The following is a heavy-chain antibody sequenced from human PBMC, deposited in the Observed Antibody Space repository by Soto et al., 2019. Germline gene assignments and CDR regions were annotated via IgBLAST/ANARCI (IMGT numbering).Heavy chain of an antibody. Sequence: ASVKVSCKASGYTFTSYAMNWVRQAPGQGLEWMGWINTNTGNPTYAQGSTGRFVFSLDASVSTAYLQICSLKAEDTAVYYCARYYYDSSDNYYYYYGMDVWGQGTTVTVSS. J-gene: IGHJ6*02. CDR1: GYTFTSYA. CDR2: INTNTGNP. V-gene: IGHV7-4-1*01. CDR3: ARYYYDSSDNYYYYYGMDV. D-gene: IGHD3-22*01.